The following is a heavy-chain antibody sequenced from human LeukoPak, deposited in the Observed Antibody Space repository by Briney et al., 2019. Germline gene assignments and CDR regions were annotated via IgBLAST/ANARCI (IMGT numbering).Heavy chain of an antibody. J-gene: IGHJ2*01. V-gene: IGHV4-59*01. D-gene: IGHD5-18*01. CDR3: GRHSYGSYWYCDL. Sequence: SETLSLTCTVSGGSISSNYWNWIRQPQGKGLEWIGDIYYSGSTDNTPSLKSRVTISVDTSKNQFSLKLSSVTAADTAVYYCGRHSYGSYWYCDLWGRGTLVSVSS. CDR2: IYYSGST. CDR1: GGSISSNY.